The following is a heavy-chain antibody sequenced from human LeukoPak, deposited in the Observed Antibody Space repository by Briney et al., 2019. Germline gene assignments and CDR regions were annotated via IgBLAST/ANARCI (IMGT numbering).Heavy chain of an antibody. CDR1: GYTFTSYA. Sequence: GASVKVSCKASGYTFTSYAMNWVRQAPGQGLEWMGWINTNTGNPTYAQGFTGRFVFSLDTSVSTAYLQISSLKAEDTAVYYCASPGYLGLGYYYGMDVWGQGTTVTVSS. CDR2: INTNTGNP. J-gene: IGHJ6*02. CDR3: ASPGYLGLGYYYGMDV. D-gene: IGHD6-13*01. V-gene: IGHV7-4-1*02.